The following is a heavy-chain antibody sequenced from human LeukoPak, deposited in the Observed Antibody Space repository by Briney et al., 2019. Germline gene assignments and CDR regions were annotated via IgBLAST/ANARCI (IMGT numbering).Heavy chain of an antibody. CDR1: GFTFDDYG. V-gene: IGHV3-20*04. CDR3: AREGSGSPHYGMDV. D-gene: IGHD3-10*01. CDR2: INWNGGTT. J-gene: IGHJ6*02. Sequence: PGGSLRLSCAASGFTFDDYGMSWVRQAPGKGLEWVSGINWNGGTTGYADSVKGRFTISRDNAKNSLYLQINSLRAEDTALYYCAREGSGSPHYGMDVWGQGTTVTVSS.